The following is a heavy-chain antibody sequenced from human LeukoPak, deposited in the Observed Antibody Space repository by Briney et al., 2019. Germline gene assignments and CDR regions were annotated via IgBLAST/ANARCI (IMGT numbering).Heavy chain of an antibody. J-gene: IGHJ4*02. D-gene: IGHD5-24*01. Sequence: GGSLRLSCAASGFTFSDYYMSWIRQAPGKGLEWVSYISSSGSTIYYADSVKGRFTISRDNAKNSLYLQMNSLRAEDMAVYYCARVVRDGYNQYYFDYWGQGTLVTVSS. CDR3: ARVVRDGYNQYYFDY. CDR2: ISSSGSTI. V-gene: IGHV3-11*01. CDR1: GFTFSDYY.